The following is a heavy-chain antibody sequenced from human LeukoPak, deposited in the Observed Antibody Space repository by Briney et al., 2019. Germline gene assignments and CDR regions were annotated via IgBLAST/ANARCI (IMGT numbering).Heavy chain of an antibody. V-gene: IGHV3-15*01. CDR2: IKRKTDDGTT. CDR3: ATDPSQIGIAADY. D-gene: IGHD6-13*01. CDR1: GFTFSNAW. Sequence: GGSLRLSCAASGFTFSNAWMSWVRQAPGKGLEWVARIKRKTDDGTTDYAAPVKGRFTISRDDTKNTLYLQKISLKTDDTAVYYCATDPSQIGIAADYWGQGTLVTVSS. J-gene: IGHJ4*02.